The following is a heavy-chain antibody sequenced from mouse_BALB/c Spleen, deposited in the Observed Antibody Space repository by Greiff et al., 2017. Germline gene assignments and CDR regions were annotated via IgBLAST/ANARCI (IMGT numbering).Heavy chain of an antibody. CDR1: GYSITSGYY. CDR3: ARVGAMDY. J-gene: IGHJ4*01. V-gene: IGHV3-6*02. Sequence: DVKLQESGPGLVKPSQSLSLTCSVTGYSITSGYYWNWIRQFPGNKLEWMGYISYDGSNNYNPSLKNRISITRDTSKNQFFLKLNSVTTEDTATYYCARVGAMDYWGQGTSVTVSS. CDR2: ISYDGSN.